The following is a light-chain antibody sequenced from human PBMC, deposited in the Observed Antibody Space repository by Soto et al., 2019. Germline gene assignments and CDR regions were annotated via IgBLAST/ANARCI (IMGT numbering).Light chain of an antibody. J-gene: IGKJ1*01. Sequence: EILLTQSPGTLSLSPGERATLSCRASQSVSSYLAWYQHKPGQAPRLLIYDTSNRATGIPARFSGSGSGTDFTLTISSLEPEDFAVYYCHQRKSWPRTFGQGTKVDI. CDR3: HQRKSWPRT. CDR1: QSVSSY. CDR2: DTS. V-gene: IGKV3-11*01.